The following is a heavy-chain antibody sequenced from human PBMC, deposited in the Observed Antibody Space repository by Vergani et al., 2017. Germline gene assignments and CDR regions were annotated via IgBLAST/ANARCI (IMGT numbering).Heavy chain of an antibody. D-gene: IGHD6-13*01. J-gene: IGHJ1*01. CDR1: GFTFSSYE. Sequence: EVQLVESGGGLVQPGGSLRLSCAASGFTFSSYEMNWVRQAPGKGLEWVSYISSSGSTIYYADSVKGRFTISRDNAKNSLYLQMHSLRAEDTAVYYCARVGFIAAAGTVWGQGTLVTVSS. CDR2: ISSSGSTI. CDR3: ARVGFIAAAGTV. V-gene: IGHV3-48*03.